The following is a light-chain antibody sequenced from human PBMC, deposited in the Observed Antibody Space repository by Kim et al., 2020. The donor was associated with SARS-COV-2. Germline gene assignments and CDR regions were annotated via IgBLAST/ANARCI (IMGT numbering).Light chain of an antibody. Sequence: DIQMTQSPSSLSVYVGDRVTITCRASQGITNSLAWYQQKPGKVPQLLIYAASALQSGVPSRFSGSGSGTDFTPTISSLQPEDVATYYCQKYNSAPWTFGQGTKVDIK. CDR2: AAS. V-gene: IGKV1-27*01. CDR3: QKYNSAPWT. CDR1: QGITNS. J-gene: IGKJ1*01.